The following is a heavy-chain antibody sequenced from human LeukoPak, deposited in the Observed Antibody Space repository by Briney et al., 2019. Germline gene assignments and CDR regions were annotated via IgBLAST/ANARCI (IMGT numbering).Heavy chain of an antibody. Sequence: GASVKVSCKASGGTFSSYAINWVRQAPGQGLEWMGGIIPIFGTANYAQKFQGRVTMTRNTSISTAYMELSSLRSEDTAVYYCARVGDSSGWLAYYYYYMDVWGKGTTVTVSS. CDR2: IIPIFGTA. CDR3: ARVGDSSGWLAYYYYYMDV. V-gene: IGHV1-69*05. CDR1: GGTFSSYA. D-gene: IGHD6-19*01. J-gene: IGHJ6*03.